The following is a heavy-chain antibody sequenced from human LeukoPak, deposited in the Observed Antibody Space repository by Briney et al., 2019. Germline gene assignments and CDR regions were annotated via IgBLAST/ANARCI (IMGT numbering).Heavy chain of an antibody. CDR2: MNQGGSEK. V-gene: IGHV3-7*01. CDR1: GFTFSSYW. J-gene: IGHJ6*04. CDR3: TTGVYV. Sequence: PGGSLRLSCAASGFTFSSYWMDWVRQAPGKGLEWVANMNQGGSEKYYVDSVKGRFTISRDNGKKSLYLQMNSLRAEDTAVYYCTTGVYVWGKGTTVTVSS.